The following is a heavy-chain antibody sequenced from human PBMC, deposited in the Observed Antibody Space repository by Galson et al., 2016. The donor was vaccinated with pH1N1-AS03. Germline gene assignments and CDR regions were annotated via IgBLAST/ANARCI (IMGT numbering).Heavy chain of an antibody. CDR1: GGSITTHY. Sequence: SETLSLTCTISGGSITTHYWSWIRQSPERGLQWIACIHHSGKPDCRPYPDNRVTTAVDVSKNQFSLTLTSVTAADTAVYYCARVRSEWLGVNSSWYGIDSWGQGTLVTVSS. J-gene: IGHJ4*02. CDR2: IHHSGKP. V-gene: IGHV4-59*11. CDR3: ARVRSEWLGVNSSWYGIDS. D-gene: IGHD2-2*01.